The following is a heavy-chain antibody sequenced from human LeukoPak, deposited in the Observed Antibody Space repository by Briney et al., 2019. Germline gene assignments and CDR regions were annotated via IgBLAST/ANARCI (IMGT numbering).Heavy chain of an antibody. Sequence: GESLKISCKGSGYSFTNYWIGWVRQMPGKGLEWMGIIYPGDSDTRYSPSFQGQVTISADKSISTAYLQWSSLKASDTAMYYCARSLTGTHDAFDIWGQGTMVTVSS. CDR3: ARSLTGTHDAFDI. CDR1: GYSFTNYW. CDR2: IYPGDSDT. D-gene: IGHD1/OR15-1a*01. V-gene: IGHV5-51*01. J-gene: IGHJ3*02.